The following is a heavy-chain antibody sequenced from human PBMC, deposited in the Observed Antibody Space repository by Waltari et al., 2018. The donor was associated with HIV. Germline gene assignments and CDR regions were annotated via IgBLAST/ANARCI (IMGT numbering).Heavy chain of an antibody. Sequence: QVQVVESGGGVVQPGRSLRLSCAASGFTFSSYAMHWVRQAPGKGLEWVAFIGDDGSNKYYADSVKGRFTISRDNSKNTLYLQMNSLRAEDTVVYYCAREGGSSGQRVRYYYYGMDVWGQGTTVTVSS. CDR2: IGDDGSNK. D-gene: IGHD3-22*01. CDR3: AREGGSSGQRVRYYYYGMDV. J-gene: IGHJ6*02. CDR1: GFTFSSYA. V-gene: IGHV3-33*01.